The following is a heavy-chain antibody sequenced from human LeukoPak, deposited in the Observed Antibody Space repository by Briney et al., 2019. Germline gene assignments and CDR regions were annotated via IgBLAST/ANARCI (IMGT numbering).Heavy chain of an antibody. CDR3: ASRTPDDYYYYMDV. D-gene: IGHD2-2*01. J-gene: IGHJ6*03. CDR1: GASLSIGSDY. CDR2: IDTSGST. V-gene: IGHV4-61*02. Sequence: SQTLSLSCTVSGASLSIGSDYWNCIRQPAGKGLEWIGRIDTSGSTNYNPSLKSRVTVSLDTSKNQFSLKLSSVTAADTAVYYCASRTPDDYYYYMDVWGKGTTVTVSS.